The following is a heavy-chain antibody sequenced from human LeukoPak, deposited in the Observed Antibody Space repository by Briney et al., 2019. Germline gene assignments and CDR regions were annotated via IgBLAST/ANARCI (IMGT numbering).Heavy chain of an antibody. CDR2: INHRGDT. CDR1: GFTFSSYS. Sequence: PGGSLRLSCAASGFTFSSYSMNWVRQPPGKVLEWIGEINHRGDTNYNPSLRSRFIMSVDTSKNQFSLTLTSVAAADTATYFCARGRLSVKYFSREQGGFFDYWGQGTLVTVSP. D-gene: IGHD2/OR15-2a*01. V-gene: IGHV4-34*01. J-gene: IGHJ4*02. CDR3: ARGRLSVKYFSREQGGFFDY.